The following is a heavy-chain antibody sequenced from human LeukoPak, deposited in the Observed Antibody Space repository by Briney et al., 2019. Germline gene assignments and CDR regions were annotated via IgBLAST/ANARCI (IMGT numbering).Heavy chain of an antibody. J-gene: IGHJ3*02. CDR2: IIPIFGTA. CDR1: GGTFSSYA. CDR3: ASIVGATSGNTGAFDI. V-gene: IGHV1-69*13. D-gene: IGHD1-26*01. Sequence: ASVKVSCKASGGTFSSYAISWVRQAPGQGLEWMGGIIPIFGTANYAQKFQGRVTITADESTSTAYMELSSLRSEDTAVYYCASIVGATSGNTGAFDIWGKGQWSPSLQ.